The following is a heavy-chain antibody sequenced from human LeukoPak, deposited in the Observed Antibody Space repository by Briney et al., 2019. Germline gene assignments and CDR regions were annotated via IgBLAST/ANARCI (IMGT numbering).Heavy chain of an antibody. CDR3: ARDSHYYYGSGSYDY. CDR1: GFTLSSYE. CDR2: IKQDGSEK. V-gene: IGHV3-7*01. Sequence: PGGSLRLSCAASGFTLSSYEMNWVRQAPGKGLEWVANIKQDGSEKYYVDSVKGRFTISRDNAKNSLYLQMNSLRAEDTAVYYCARDSHYYYGSGSYDYWGQGTLVTVSS. D-gene: IGHD3-10*01. J-gene: IGHJ4*02.